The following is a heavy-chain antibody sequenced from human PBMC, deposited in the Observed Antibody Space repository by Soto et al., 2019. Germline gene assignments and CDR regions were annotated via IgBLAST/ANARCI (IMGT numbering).Heavy chain of an antibody. CDR1: GGSISSGGYF. CDR2: IYYSGST. J-gene: IGHJ4*02. CDR3: AREASYGPGFYFDY. V-gene: IGHV4-31*03. Sequence: SETLSLTCTVSGGSISSGGYFWSWIRQHPGKGLEWIGYIYYSGSTYYNPSLKSRLTISVDTSKNQFSLKLSSVTAADTAVYYCAREASYGPGFYFDYWGKGNLVTVSS. D-gene: IGHD2-21*01.